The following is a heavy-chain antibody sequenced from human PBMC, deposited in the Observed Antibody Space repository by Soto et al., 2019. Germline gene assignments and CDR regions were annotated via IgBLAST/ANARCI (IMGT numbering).Heavy chain of an antibody. V-gene: IGHV1-69*08. Sequence: QVQLVQSGAEVKKPGSSVKVSCKASGATFSSYTISWVRQAPGQGLEWMGRIIPILGIANYAQKFQGRVTITADKSTSTAYMELSSLRSEDTAVYYCARDIYCSGGSCYAGWFDPWGQGTLVTVSS. D-gene: IGHD2-15*01. CDR1: GATFSSYT. CDR2: IIPILGIA. CDR3: ARDIYCSGGSCYAGWFDP. J-gene: IGHJ5*02.